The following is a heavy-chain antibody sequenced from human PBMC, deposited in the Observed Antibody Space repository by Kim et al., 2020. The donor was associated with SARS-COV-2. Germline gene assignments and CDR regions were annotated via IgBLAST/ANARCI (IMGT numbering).Heavy chain of an antibody. J-gene: IGHJ4*02. D-gene: IGHD3-22*01. CDR3: ARGAQSFYDSSGYTAGGLFDY. V-gene: IGHV3-23*01. Sequence: GGSLRLSCAASGFTFSSYGMSWVRQAPGKGLEWVSSISSGGGGTYYEDSVKGRFTISRDQSKNTLYLQMIGLRAEDTATYHCARGAQSFYDSSGYTAGGLFDYWGQGVLVTVSS. CDR2: ISSGGGGT. CDR1: GFTFSSYG.